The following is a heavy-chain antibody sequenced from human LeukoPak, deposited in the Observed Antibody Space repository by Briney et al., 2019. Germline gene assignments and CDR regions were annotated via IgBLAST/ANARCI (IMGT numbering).Heavy chain of an antibody. D-gene: IGHD2-15*01. CDR2: INPNSGGT. Sequence: ASVKVSCKASGYTFTGYYMHWVRQAPGQGLEWMGWINPNSGGTNYAQKFQGRVTMTRDTSISTAYMELSRLRSDDTAVYYCASMPPLYCSGGSCYFPWSQGTLVTVSS. CDR3: ASMPPLYCSGGSCYFP. V-gene: IGHV1-2*02. J-gene: IGHJ5*02. CDR1: GYTFTGYY.